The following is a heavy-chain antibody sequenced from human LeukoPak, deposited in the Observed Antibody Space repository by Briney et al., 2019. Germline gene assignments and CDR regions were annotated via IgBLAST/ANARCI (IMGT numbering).Heavy chain of an antibody. CDR2: ISGGGRTT. D-gene: IGHD2-15*01. CDR1: GFTFSNHA. CDR3: ATNVVVKKYIDF. V-gene: IGHV3-23*01. Sequence: GGLLRLSCAASGFTFSNHAMSWVRQAPGKGLQWVAVISGGGRTTEYADFVKGRFTISRDNSKNTRALQMNSLTVEDTAIYFCATNVVVKKYIDFWGQGTLVTVSS. J-gene: IGHJ4*02.